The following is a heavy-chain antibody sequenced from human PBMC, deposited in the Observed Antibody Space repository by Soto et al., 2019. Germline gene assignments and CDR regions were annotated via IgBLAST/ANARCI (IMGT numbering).Heavy chain of an antibody. D-gene: IGHD3-10*01. Sequence: VQLVESGGGLVQPGGSLRLSCAASGFTFSSYAMHWVRQAPGKGLEWVAGISYDGSDHYYADSVKGRFTISRDNSKNTLLLQMNSLSTEDTAVYYCAAVYNIDYWGQGTLVTVSS. CDR1: GFTFSSYA. V-gene: IGHV3-30-3*01. CDR3: AAVYNIDY. J-gene: IGHJ4*02. CDR2: ISYDGSDH.